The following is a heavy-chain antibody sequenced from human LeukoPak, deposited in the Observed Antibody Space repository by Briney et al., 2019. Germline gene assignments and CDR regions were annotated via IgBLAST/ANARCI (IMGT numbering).Heavy chain of an antibody. CDR1: GGTFSSYA. V-gene: IGHV1-69*13. J-gene: IGHJ6*03. CDR2: IIPIFGTA. D-gene: IGHD3-10*01. CDR3: ARGGLWFGELSSYYYYYMDV. Sequence: GASVKVSCKASGGTFSSYAISWVRQAPGQGLEWMGGIIPIFGTANYAQKFQGRVTITADESTSTVYMELSSLRSEDTAVYYCARGGLWFGELSSYYYYYMDVWGKGTTVTISS.